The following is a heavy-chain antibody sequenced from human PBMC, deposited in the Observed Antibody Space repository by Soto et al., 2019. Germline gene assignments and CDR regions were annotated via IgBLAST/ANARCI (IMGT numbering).Heavy chain of an antibody. J-gene: IGHJ6*02. CDR1: GFSLSTSGMC. CDR2: IDWDDDK. Sequence: GSGPTLVNPTQTLTLTCTFSGFSLSTSGMCVSWIRQPPGKALEWLALIDWDDDKYYSTSLKTRLTISKDTSKNQVVLTMTNMDPVDTATYYCARIGQLASGDYYYYGMDVWGQGTTVTVSS. V-gene: IGHV2-70*01. D-gene: IGHD2-15*01. CDR3: ARIGQLASGDYYYYGMDV.